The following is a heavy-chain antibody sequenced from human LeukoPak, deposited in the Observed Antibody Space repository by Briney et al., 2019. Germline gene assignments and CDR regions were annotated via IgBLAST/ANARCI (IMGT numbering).Heavy chain of an antibody. CDR2: IYYSGST. CDR3: ARGGSGNPPPY. V-gene: IGHV4-39*01. Sequence: SETLSLTCTVSGGSISSSSYYWGWIRQPPGKGLEWIGSIYYSGSTYYNPSLKSRVTISVDTSKNQFSLKLSSVTAADTAVYYCARGGSGNPPPYWGQGTLVTVSS. D-gene: IGHD3-10*01. J-gene: IGHJ4*02. CDR1: GGSISSSSYY.